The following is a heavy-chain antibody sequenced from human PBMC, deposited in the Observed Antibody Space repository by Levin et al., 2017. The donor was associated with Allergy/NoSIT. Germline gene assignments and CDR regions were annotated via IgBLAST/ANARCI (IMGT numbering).Heavy chain of an antibody. J-gene: IGHJ4*02. V-gene: IGHV3-43*01. CDR1: GFNLEDYA. D-gene: IGHD3-22*01. Sequence: GGSLRLSCAASGFNLEDYAMHWVRQAPGKGLEWVSLISREGGSRKSADSVKGRFTISRDNNKNSLYLEMNSLRSEDTAIYYCAKGLSGFYNGSSGYVLDSWGQGTLVTVSS. CDR3: AKGLSGFYNGSSGYVLDS. CDR2: ISREGGSR.